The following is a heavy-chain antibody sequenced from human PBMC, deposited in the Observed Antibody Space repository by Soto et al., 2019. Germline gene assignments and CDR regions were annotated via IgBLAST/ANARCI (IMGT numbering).Heavy chain of an antibody. V-gene: IGHV3-74*01. CDR1: GFTFSSYW. CDR2: IHDDGSIT. D-gene: IGHD6-13*01. CDR3: GRVPAAAAGIGIDH. Sequence: EVQLVESGGGLVQPGGSLRLSCAASGFTFSSYWMHWVRQAPGKGLVWVARIHDDGSITNYADSVKGRFTNSRDKAKNTIYLQKNSLRAEDTAVYYCGRVPAAAAGIGIDHWGQGILVTVSS. J-gene: IGHJ4*02.